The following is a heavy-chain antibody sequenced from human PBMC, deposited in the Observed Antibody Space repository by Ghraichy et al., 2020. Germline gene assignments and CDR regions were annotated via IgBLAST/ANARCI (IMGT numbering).Heavy chain of an antibody. Sequence: GSLRLSCAVYGGSFSGYYWSWIRQPPGKGLEWIGEINHSGSTNYNPSLKSRVTISVDTSKNQFSLKLSSVTAADTAVYYCARVVAAAGTWGQGTLVTVSS. J-gene: IGHJ4*02. CDR2: INHSGST. CDR3: ARVVAAAGT. D-gene: IGHD6-13*01. CDR1: GGSFSGYY. V-gene: IGHV4-34*01.